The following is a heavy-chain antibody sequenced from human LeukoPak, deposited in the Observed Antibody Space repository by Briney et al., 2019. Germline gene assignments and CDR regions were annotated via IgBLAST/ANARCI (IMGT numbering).Heavy chain of an antibody. D-gene: IGHD6-19*01. CDR2: INGYNGNT. Sequence: GASVKVSCKASGYTFTRNGISWVRQAPGQGLEWMGCINGYNGNTKYAQKLQGRVTMTTDTSTTTAYMELRSLRSDDTAVYYCASVGRGTYSSGPYYFDYWGEGRLMTVSS. J-gene: IGHJ4*02. V-gene: IGHV1-18*04. CDR1: GYTFTRNG. CDR3: ASVGRGTYSSGPYYFDY.